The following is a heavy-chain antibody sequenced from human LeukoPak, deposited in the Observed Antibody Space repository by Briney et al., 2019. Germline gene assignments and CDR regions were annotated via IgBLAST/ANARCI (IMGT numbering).Heavy chain of an antibody. CDR2: ITDIGKNT. J-gene: IGHJ4*02. V-gene: IGHV3-23*01. D-gene: IGHD2-8*02. CDR3: AKATQRYCTGGTCYPLDY. CDR1: GFTFGNYA. Sequence: GGSLRLFCAASGFTFGNYAMAWVRQSPGKGLEWVSCITDIGKNTYHTDSVKGRFTISRDNSKNTLSLQMNSLRVEDTAVYYCAKATQRYCTGGTCYPLDYWGQGTLVTVSS.